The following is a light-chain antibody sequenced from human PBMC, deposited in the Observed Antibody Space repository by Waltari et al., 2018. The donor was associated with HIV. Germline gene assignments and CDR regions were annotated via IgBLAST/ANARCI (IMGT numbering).Light chain of an antibody. Sequence: QSVLTQPPSASGTPGQRVTISCSGSSSNIGSDFVYWYQQLPGTAPKLLIYSNDQRPSGVPDRFSGSKSGTSASLAISGLRSEDEADYYCTTWDSSVTAWVFGGGTKLT. J-gene: IGLJ3*02. CDR2: SND. CDR1: SSNIGSDF. V-gene: IGLV1-47*02. CDR3: TTWDSSVTAWV.